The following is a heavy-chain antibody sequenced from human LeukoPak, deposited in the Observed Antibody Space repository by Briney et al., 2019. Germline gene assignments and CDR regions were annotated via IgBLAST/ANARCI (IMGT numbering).Heavy chain of an antibody. CDR1: GASISDFH. V-gene: IGHV4-59*10. Sequence: PSETLSLTCAVSGASISDFHWNWFRQPPGKTLEWICLIYSSGSTLLNPSLKTRIAISLNLTKNQLSLRLTSLPAAATAIYYCARKDGDDWRQGTLVTVSS. CDR2: IYSSGST. D-gene: IGHD3-10*01. CDR3: ARKDGDD. J-gene: IGHJ4*02.